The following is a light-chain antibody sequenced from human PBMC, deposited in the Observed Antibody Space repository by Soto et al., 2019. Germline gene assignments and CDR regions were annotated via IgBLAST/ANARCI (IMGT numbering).Light chain of an antibody. Sequence: QSALTQPASVSGSPGQSITISCTGTSSDVGGYNYVSWYQQHPGKAPKLMIYDVSNRPSGVSNRFSGSKSGNTASLTISGLQAEDEADYYCSSYTSSSTHLNGFGTGTKLTVL. CDR1: SSDVGGYNY. V-gene: IGLV2-14*01. CDR2: DVS. CDR3: SSYTSSSTHLNG. J-gene: IGLJ1*01.